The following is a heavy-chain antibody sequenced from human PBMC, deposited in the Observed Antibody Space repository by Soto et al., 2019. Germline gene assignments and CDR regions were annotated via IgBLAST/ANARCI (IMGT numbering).Heavy chain of an antibody. D-gene: IGHD1-26*01. CDR3: AREGADQATAYYFDY. V-gene: IGHV3-33*01. CDR1: GFTFSSYG. Sequence: QVQLVESGGGVVQPGRSLRLSCAASGFTFSSYGMHWVRQAPGKGLEWVAVIWYDGSNKYYADSVKGRFTISRDNSKNTLYLQMNSLRAEDTAVYYWAREGADQATAYYFDYWGQGTLVTVSS. J-gene: IGHJ4*02. CDR2: IWYDGSNK.